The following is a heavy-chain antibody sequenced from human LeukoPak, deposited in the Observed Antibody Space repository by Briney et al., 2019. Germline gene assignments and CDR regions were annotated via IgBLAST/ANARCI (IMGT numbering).Heavy chain of an antibody. CDR1: GGTFSSYA. CDR3: ARFRYSYASPMAGYDAFDI. Sequence: SVKVSCKASGGTFSSYAISWARQAPGQGLEWMGRIIPIFGTANYAQKFQGRVTITTDESTSTAYMELSSLRSEDTAVYYCARFRYSYASPMAGYDAFDIWGQGTMVTVSS. D-gene: IGHD5-18*01. J-gene: IGHJ3*02. V-gene: IGHV1-69*05. CDR2: IIPIFGTA.